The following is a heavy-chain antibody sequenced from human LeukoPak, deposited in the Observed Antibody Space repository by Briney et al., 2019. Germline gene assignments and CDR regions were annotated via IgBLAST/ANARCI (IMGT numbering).Heavy chain of an antibody. V-gene: IGHV4-59*01. D-gene: IGHD5-24*01. CDR3: ARSGEGDGYKWVDY. Sequence: PSETLSLTCTVSGGSISSYYWSWIRQPPGKGLEWIGYIYYSGSTNYNPSLKSRVTISVDTSKNQFSLKLSSVTAADTAVYYCARSGEGDGYKWVDYWGQGTLVTVSS. CDR1: GGSISSYY. CDR2: IYYSGST. J-gene: IGHJ4*02.